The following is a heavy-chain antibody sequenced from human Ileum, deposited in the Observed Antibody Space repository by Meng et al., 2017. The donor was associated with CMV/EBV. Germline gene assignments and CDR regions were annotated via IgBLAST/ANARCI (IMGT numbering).Heavy chain of an antibody. V-gene: IGHV4-34*01. D-gene: IGHD6-13*01. Sequence: VHLQQWGAGLLKPSETLSLTRAVYGGSFSVYRWSWIRQPPGKGLQWIGEINDNGDTNYDPSLNSRVTISVDTSKKQFSLRLTSVTAADTAMYYCARGDIAASLEFWDQGTLVTVSS. CDR1: GGSFSVYR. J-gene: IGHJ4*02. CDR3: ARGDIAASLEF. CDR2: INDNGDT.